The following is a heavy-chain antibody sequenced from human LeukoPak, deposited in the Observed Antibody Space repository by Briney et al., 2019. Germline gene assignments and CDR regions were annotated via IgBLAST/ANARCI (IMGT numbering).Heavy chain of an antibody. CDR1: GGSISITSYY. CDR2: MYSSGST. V-gene: IGHV4-39*07. CDR3: ARDSSGRFGTFDY. Sequence: PSETLSLTCTVSGGSISITSYYWGWIRQPPGKGLEWIGSMYSSGSTYYNPSLKSRVTISVDTSRNQFSLKLSSVTAADTAVYYCARDSSGRFGTFDYWGQGTLVTVSS. J-gene: IGHJ4*02. D-gene: IGHD3-22*01.